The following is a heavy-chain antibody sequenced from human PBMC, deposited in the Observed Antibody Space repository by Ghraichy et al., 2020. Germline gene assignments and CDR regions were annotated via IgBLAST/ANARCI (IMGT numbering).Heavy chain of an antibody. Sequence: GGSLRLSCSASGFTFSSYAMHWVRQAPGKGLEYVSAISSNGGSTYYADSVKGRFTISRDNSKNTLYLQMSSLRAEDTAVYYCVKDRQLLWFGELLSPDYWGQGTLVTVSS. D-gene: IGHD3-10*01. CDR3: VKDRQLLWFGELLSPDY. J-gene: IGHJ4*02. CDR1: GFTFSSYA. CDR2: ISSNGGST. V-gene: IGHV3-64D*06.